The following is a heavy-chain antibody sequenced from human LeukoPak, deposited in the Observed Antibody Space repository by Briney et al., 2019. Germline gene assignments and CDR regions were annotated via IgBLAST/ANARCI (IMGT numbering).Heavy chain of an antibody. V-gene: IGHV3-9*01. CDR3: AKDSTGSYYYYMGV. J-gene: IGHJ6*03. CDR1: GFTFDDYA. Sequence: GGSLRLSCAASGFTFDDYAMHWVRQAPGKGLEWVSGISWNSGSIGYADSVKGRFTISRDNAKNSLYLQMNSLRAEDTALYYCAKDSTGSYYYYMGVWGKGTTVTVSS. D-gene: IGHD1-14*01. CDR2: ISWNSGSI.